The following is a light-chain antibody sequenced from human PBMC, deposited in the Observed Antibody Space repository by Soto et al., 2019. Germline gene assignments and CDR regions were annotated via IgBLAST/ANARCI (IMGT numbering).Light chain of an antibody. CDR2: DVS. CDR1: SSDIGNYNY. Sequence: QSALTQPRSVSGSPGQSVTISCTGTSSDIGNYNYVSWYQQYPGKAPKLIIYDVSKRPSGIPDRFFGSKFGNTASLTISGLQAEDEADYYCCSYAGSYTLVFGGGTKVTVL. CDR3: CSYAGSYTLV. V-gene: IGLV2-11*01. J-gene: IGLJ2*01.